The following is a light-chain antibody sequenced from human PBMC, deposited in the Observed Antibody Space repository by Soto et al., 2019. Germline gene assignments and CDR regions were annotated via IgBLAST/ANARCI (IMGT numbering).Light chain of an antibody. Sequence: EIVLTQSPATLSLSPGERATLSCRASQSVSSYLAWYQQKLGQAPRLLIYDTSNRATGIPVRFSGSGSGTDFTLTISRLEPEDFAVYFCQQYGSSPLTFGGGTKVEIK. CDR2: DTS. J-gene: IGKJ4*01. CDR1: QSVSSY. V-gene: IGKV3-11*01. CDR3: QQYGSSPLT.